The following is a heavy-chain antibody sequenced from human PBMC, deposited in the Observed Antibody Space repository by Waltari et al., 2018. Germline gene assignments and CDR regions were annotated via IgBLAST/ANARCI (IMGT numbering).Heavy chain of an antibody. V-gene: IGHV3-23*03. CDR2: IYTGGST. CDR1: GFTFSNYV. D-gene: IGHD2-8*02. CDR3: AKEGGGVTFDI. Sequence: EVQLLQSGGGLVQPGGSLRLSCAGSGFTFSNYVMSWVRQAPGKGLGWVSVIYTGGSTHYADSGKCRFTVSRDNSKSTLYLQMDTLTPEDTAVYYCAKEGGGVTFDIWGQGTMVTVSS. J-gene: IGHJ3*02.